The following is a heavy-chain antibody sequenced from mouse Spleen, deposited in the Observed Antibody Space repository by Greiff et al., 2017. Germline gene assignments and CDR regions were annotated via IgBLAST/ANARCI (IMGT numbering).Heavy chain of an antibody. V-gene: IGHV1-64*01. CDR2: IHPSSGST. Sequence: QVQLQQPGAELVKPGASVKLSCKASGYTFTSYWMHWVKQRPGQGLEWIGMIHPSSGSTNYNEKFKSKATLTVDKSSSTAYMQLSSLTSEDSAVYYCSKGVTTVSHVGYWGQGTTLTVS. J-gene: IGHJ2*01. CDR3: SKGVTTVSHVGY. CDR1: GYTFTSYW. D-gene: IGHD1-1*01.